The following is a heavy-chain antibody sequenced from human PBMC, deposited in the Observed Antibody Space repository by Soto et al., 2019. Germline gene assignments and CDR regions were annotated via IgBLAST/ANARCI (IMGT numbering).Heavy chain of an antibody. CDR1: GGSISSYY. CDR2: IYYSGST. V-gene: IGHV4-59*01. Sequence: QVQLQESGPGLVKPSETLSLTCTVSGGSISSYYWSWIRQPPGKGLEWIGYIYYSGSTNYNPSLTSRVTMSVDTSKNQFDLKLSSVTAADTAVYYCARGPYYYDSRGYLPFDYWGQGTLVTVSS. J-gene: IGHJ4*02. CDR3: ARGPYYYDSRGYLPFDY. D-gene: IGHD3-22*01.